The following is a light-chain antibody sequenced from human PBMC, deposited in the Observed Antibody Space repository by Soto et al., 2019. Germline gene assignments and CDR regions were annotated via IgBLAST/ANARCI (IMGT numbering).Light chain of an antibody. CDR1: SSDVGGYNY. V-gene: IGLV2-14*03. Sequence: QSVLTQPASVSGSPGQSITISCTGTSSDVGGYNYVSWYQQHPGKVPKLIIYDVINRPSGISNRFSGSKSGNTASLTIFGLQAEDEADYYCTSYTSSVTYVFGSGTKVTVL. J-gene: IGLJ1*01. CDR2: DVI. CDR3: TSYTSSVTYV.